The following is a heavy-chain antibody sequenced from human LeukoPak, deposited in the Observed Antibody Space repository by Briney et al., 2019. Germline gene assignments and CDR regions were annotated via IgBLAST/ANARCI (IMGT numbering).Heavy chain of an antibody. D-gene: IGHD6-19*01. CDR2: INHSGST. CDR1: GGSFSGCY. J-gene: IGHJ4*02. V-gene: IGHV4-34*01. Sequence: SETLSLTCAVYGGSFSGCYWSWIRQPPPPGLEWMGEINHSGSTNYNPSLKSRVTISVDTSKNQFSLKLSSVTAADTAVYYCARGPIAVAEPDYWGQGTRVTVSS. CDR3: ARGPIAVAEPDY.